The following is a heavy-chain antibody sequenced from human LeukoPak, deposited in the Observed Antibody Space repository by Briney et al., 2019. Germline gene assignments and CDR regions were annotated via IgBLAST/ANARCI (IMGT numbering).Heavy chain of an antibody. CDR1: GGSISSYY. CDR2: IYYSGST. CDR3: ARAVVPATYYYYMDV. Sequence: SETLSLTCTVSGGSISSYYWSWIRQPPGKGLEWIGYIYYSGSTNYNPSLKSRVTISVDTSKNQFSLKLSSVTAADTAMYYCARAVVPATYYYYMDVWGKGTTVTVSS. J-gene: IGHJ6*03. D-gene: IGHD2-2*01. V-gene: IGHV4-59*01.